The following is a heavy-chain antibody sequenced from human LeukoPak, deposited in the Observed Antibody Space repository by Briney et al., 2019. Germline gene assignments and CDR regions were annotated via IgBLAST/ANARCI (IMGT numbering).Heavy chain of an antibody. CDR3: VSIGSSRREGY. CDR1: GFTVSSNY. V-gene: IGHV3-66*02. CDR2: IDSGGST. Sequence: LAGGSLRLSCAASGFTVSSNYMSWVRQAPGKGLEWVSVIDSGGSTYYADSVKGRFTISRDNSKNTLYLQMNSLRAEDTAVYYCVSIGSSRREGYWGQGTLVTVSS. D-gene: IGHD6-6*01. J-gene: IGHJ4*02.